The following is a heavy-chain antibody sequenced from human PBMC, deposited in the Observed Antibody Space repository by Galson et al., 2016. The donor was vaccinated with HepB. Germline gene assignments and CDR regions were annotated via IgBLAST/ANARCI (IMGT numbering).Heavy chain of an antibody. CDR2: IFYDGSNK. Sequence: SVRLSCAASGFNFSSSGMHWVRQAPGKGLEWVSFIFYDGSNKKYADSVKGQFTISRDNSKNTLYLQMNSLRGEDTAVYYCARVEAIYYYYMDIWGKGNTVTVSS. V-gene: IGHV3-33*01. D-gene: IGHD5-24*01. J-gene: IGHJ6*03. CDR3: ARVEAIYYYYMDI. CDR1: GFNFSSSG.